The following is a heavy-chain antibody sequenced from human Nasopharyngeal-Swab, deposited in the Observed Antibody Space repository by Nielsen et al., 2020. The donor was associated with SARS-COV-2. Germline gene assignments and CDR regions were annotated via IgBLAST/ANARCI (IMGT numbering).Heavy chain of an antibody. CDR2: INAGNGNT. CDR1: GYTFTSYA. J-gene: IGHJ4*02. V-gene: IGHV1-3*01. D-gene: IGHD3-22*01. Sequence: ASVKVSCKASGYTFTSYAMHWVRQAPGRRLEWMGWINAGNGNTKYSQKFQGRVTITRDTSASTAYMELSSLRSEDTAVYYCARSPRYYDSSGKLDYWGQGTLVTVSS. CDR3: ARSPRYYDSSGKLDY.